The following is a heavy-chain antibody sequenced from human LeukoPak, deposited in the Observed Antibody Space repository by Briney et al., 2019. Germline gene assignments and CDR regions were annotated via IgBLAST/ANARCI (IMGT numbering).Heavy chain of an antibody. J-gene: IGHJ4*02. V-gene: IGHV4-39*01. D-gene: IGHD3-22*01. Sequence: PSETLSLTCTVSGDSISSYNYFWGWIRQPPGKGLDWVGSIYYRGNTYYNPSLKSRVTLSADTSKNQFSLKVASVTAADTAVYYCARASSGYYWDFDYWGQGALVTVSS. CDR2: IYYRGNT. CDR3: ARASSGYYWDFDY. CDR1: GDSISSYNYF.